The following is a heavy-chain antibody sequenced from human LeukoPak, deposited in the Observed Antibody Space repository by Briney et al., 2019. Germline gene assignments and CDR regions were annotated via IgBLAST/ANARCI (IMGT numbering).Heavy chain of an antibody. CDR1: GGSISSSSYY. CDR3: ARDIETELLWFGELFDAFDI. D-gene: IGHD3-10*01. CDR2: IYYSGST. J-gene: IGHJ3*02. V-gene: IGHV4-39*07. Sequence: SETLSLTCTVSGGSISSSSYYWGWIRQPPGKGLEWIGSIYYSGSTYYNPSLKSRVTISVDTSKNQFSLKLSSVTAADTAVYYCARDIETELLWFGELFDAFDIWGQGTMVTVSS.